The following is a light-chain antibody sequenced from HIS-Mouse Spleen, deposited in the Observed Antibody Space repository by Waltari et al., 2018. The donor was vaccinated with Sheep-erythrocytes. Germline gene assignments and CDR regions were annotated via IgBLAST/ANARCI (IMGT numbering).Light chain of an antibody. J-gene: IGKJ5*01. Sequence: MTQSPSSVSASVGDRVTITCRASQGISSNLAWYQQKPGQAPRLLIYGASTRATGIPARFSGSGSGTEFTLTISSLQSEDFAVYYCQQYNNWPITFGQGTRLEIK. CDR3: QQYNNWPIT. CDR2: GAS. V-gene: IGKV3-15*01. CDR1: QGISSN.